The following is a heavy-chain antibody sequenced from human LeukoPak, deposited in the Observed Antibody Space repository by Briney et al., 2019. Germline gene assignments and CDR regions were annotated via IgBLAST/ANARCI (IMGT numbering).Heavy chain of an antibody. CDR2: IYSSGTT. CDR3: ARDGEGYIDGHYYYYMDV. V-gene: IGHV4-4*07. CDR1: GASISGYY. D-gene: IGHD5-18*01. J-gene: IGHJ6*03. Sequence: SETLSLTCTVSGASISGYYWSWIRQPAGKGLEWIGRIYSSGTTNYNPPLKSRVTMSVGKSKNQFSLKLNSVTAADTAVYYCARDGEGYIDGHYYYYMDVWGKGTTVTVSS.